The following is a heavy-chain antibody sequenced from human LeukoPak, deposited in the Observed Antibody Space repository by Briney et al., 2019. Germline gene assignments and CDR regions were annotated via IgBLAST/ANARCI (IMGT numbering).Heavy chain of an antibody. J-gene: IGHJ5*02. CDR3: ARHDEVLADDYGDYNWFDP. CDR2: IYYSGST. Sequence: TSETLSLTCTVSGGSISSSSYYWGWIRQPPGKGLEWIGSIYYSGSTYYNPSLKSRVTISVDTSKNQFSLKLRSVTAADTAVYYCARHDEVLADDYGDYNWFDPWGQGTPVTVSS. CDR1: GGSISSSSYY. V-gene: IGHV4-39*01. D-gene: IGHD4-17*01.